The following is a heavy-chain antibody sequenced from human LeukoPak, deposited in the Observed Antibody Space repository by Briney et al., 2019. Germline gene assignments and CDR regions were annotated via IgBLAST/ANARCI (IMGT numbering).Heavy chain of an antibody. J-gene: IGHJ4*02. CDR3: ARDYCSSTSCYTLDY. Sequence: PGGSLRLSCAASGFTFSSYGMHWVRQAPGKGLEWVAVIWYDGSNKYYADSVKGRFTISRDNSKNTLYLQMNSLRAKDTAVYYCARDYCSSTSCYTLDYWGQGTLVTVSS. V-gene: IGHV3-33*01. D-gene: IGHD2-2*02. CDR1: GFTFSSYG. CDR2: IWYDGSNK.